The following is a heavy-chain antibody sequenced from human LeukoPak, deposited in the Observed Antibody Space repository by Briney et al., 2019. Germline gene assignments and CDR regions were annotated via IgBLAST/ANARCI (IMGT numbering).Heavy chain of an antibody. J-gene: IGHJ4*02. CDR3: ARNRRATYYYGSGSLYFDY. D-gene: IGHD3-10*01. V-gene: IGHV4-34*01. Sequence: GSLRLSCSASGFTFTTYGMNWVRQAPGKGLEWIGEINHSGSTNYNPSLKSRVTISVDTSKNQFSLKLSSVTAADTAVYYCARNRRATYYYGSGSLYFDYWGQGTLVTVSS. CDR2: INHSGST. CDR1: GFTFTTYG.